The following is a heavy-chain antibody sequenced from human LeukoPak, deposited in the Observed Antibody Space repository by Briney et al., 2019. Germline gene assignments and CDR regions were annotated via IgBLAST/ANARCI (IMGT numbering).Heavy chain of an antibody. Sequence: SGGSLRLSCAASGFTFSSYAMSWVRQAPGKGLEWVSAISGSGGSTYYADSVKGRFTISRDNSKNTLYLQMNSLRAEDTAVYYCAKDHGSGWSPRYYYYMDVWGKGTTVTVSS. D-gene: IGHD6-19*01. CDR2: ISGSGGST. J-gene: IGHJ6*03. CDR3: AKDHGSGWSPRYYYYMDV. CDR1: GFTFSSYA. V-gene: IGHV3-23*01.